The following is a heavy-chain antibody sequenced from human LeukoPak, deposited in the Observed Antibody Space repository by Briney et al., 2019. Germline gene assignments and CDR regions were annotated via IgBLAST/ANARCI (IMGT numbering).Heavy chain of an antibody. CDR2: VKSGGSNP. V-gene: IGHV3-74*01. CDR3: ARDIVSGSGSLDY. Sequence: GGSLRLSCAASRFSFSNYWMHWVRQAPGKGLVWVSRVKSGGSNPSYADSVKGRFTISRDNAENMLYLQMNTLGAEDTAVYYCARDIVSGSGSLDYWGQGTLVTVSS. J-gene: IGHJ4*02. CDR1: RFSFSNYW. D-gene: IGHD3-10*01.